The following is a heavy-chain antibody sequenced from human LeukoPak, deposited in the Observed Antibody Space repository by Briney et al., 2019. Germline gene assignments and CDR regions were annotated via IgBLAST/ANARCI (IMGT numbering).Heavy chain of an antibody. CDR2: ISAYNGNT. Sequence: ASVKVSCKASGYTFTSYGISWVRQAPGQGLEWMGWISAYNGNTNYAQKLQGRVTMTTDTSTSTAYMELRSLRSEDTAVYYCAREKYSSSWTDYYYYGMDVWGQGTTVTVSS. CDR1: GYTFTSYG. J-gene: IGHJ6*02. V-gene: IGHV1-18*01. D-gene: IGHD6-13*01. CDR3: AREKYSSSWTDYYYYGMDV.